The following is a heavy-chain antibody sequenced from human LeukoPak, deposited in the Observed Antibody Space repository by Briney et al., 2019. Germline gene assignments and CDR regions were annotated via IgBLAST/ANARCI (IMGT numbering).Heavy chain of an antibody. Sequence: GGSLRLSCAASGFSFSNYNMNWVRHAPGKGLEWVSSITSSSSYIYYADSVKGRFTISRDNSKNTLYLQMNSLRAEDTAVYYCAKATASSWWYFDLWGRGTLVTASS. V-gene: IGHV3-21*04. CDR3: AKATASSWWYFDL. D-gene: IGHD5-18*01. CDR1: GFSFSNYN. J-gene: IGHJ2*01. CDR2: ITSSSSYI.